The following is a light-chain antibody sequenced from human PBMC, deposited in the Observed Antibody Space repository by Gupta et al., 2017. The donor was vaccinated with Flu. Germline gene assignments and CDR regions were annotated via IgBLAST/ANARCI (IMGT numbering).Light chain of an antibody. CDR2: WGS. CDR1: QSLLHSDGFHY. V-gene: IGKV2-28*01. CDR3: MQDLQTWT. Sequence: DIVMTQSPLSLPVTPGEPASISCRSSQSLLHSDGFHYLEWYLQKPGQSPQLLIYWGSYRASGVPDRFSGSGSGTDFTLKSRRVEADDVGVYYCMQDLQTWTFGQGTKVEIK. J-gene: IGKJ1*01.